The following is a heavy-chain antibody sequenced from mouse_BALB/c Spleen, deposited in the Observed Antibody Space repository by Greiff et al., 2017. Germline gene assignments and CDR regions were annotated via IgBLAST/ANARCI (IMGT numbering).Heavy chain of an antibody. CDR1: GFSLTSYD. J-gene: IGHJ4*01. V-gene: IGHV2-9-2*01. D-gene: IGHD2-3*01. CDR3: IRDDGYPFCPAMDY. CDR2: IWTGGGT. Sequence: QVQLQESGPGLVAPSQSLSITCTVSGFSLTSYDISWIRQPPGKGLEWLGVIWTGGGTNYNSAFMSRLSISKDNSKSQVFLKMSSLQTDDTAIYYCIRDDGYPFCPAMDYWGQGTSVTVAS.